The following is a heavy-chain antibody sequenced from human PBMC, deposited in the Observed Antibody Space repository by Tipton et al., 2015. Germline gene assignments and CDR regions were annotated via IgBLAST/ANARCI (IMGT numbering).Heavy chain of an antibody. D-gene: IGHD2-15*01. CDR3: ARIVVTLGGSNFDY. J-gene: IGHJ4*02. V-gene: IGHV3-7*01. Sequence: SLRLSCAASGFTFSSYWMTWARQAPGKGLEWVAKIKQDGSEKYYVGSVEGRFTISRDNAKNSLYLQMNSLRAEDTAVYYCARIVVTLGGSNFDYWGQGTLVTVSS. CDR2: IKQDGSEK. CDR1: GFTFSSYW.